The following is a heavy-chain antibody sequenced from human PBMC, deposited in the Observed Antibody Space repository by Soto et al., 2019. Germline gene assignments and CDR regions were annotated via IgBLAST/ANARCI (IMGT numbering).Heavy chain of an antibody. J-gene: IGHJ6*02. CDR3: ARGSRVKIPAASGRDYYYHGLDV. D-gene: IGHD6-25*01. V-gene: IGHV4-34*01. CDR2: INHRGST. CDR1: GGSFSGYY. Sequence: QVQLQQWGAGLLKPSETLSLTCAVYGGSFSGYYWSWIRQPPGKGLEWIGEINHRGSTNYNPSLKRRVTIAVETSKTQFSLQLNSVTAADTAVYYCARGSRVKIPAASGRDYYYHGLDVWGQGTAVTVSS.